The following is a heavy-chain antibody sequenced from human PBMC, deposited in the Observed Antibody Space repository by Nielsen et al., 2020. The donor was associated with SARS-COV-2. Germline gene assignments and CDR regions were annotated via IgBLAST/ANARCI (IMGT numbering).Heavy chain of an antibody. CDR3: ARDDHDFWSGYLGDYYYYGMDV. CDR1: GFTFSSYS. V-gene: IGHV3-21*01. CDR2: ISSSSSYI. D-gene: IGHD3-3*01. J-gene: IGHJ6*02. Sequence: GESLKISCAASGFTFSSYSMNWVRQAPGKGLEWVSSISSSSSYIYYADSVKGRFTISRDNAKNSLYLQMNSLGAEDTAVYYCARDDHDFWSGYLGDYYYYGMDVWGQGTTVTVSS.